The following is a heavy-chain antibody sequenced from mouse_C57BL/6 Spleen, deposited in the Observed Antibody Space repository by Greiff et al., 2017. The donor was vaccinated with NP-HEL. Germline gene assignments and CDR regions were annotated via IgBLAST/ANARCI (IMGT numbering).Heavy chain of an antibody. Sequence: EVKVEESGEGLVKPGGSLKLSCAASGFTFSSYAMSWVRQTPEKRLEWVAYISSGGDYIYYADTVKGRFTISRDNARNTLYLQMSSLKSEDTAMYYCTREGYSNYGEDYFDYWGQGTTLTVSS. CDR2: ISSGGDYI. D-gene: IGHD2-5*01. CDR1: GFTFSSYA. J-gene: IGHJ2*01. CDR3: TREGYSNYGEDYFDY. V-gene: IGHV5-9-1*02.